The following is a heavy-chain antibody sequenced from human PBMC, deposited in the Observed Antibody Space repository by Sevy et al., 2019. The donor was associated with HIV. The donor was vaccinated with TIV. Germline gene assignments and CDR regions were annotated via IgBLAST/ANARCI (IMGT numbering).Heavy chain of an antibody. Sequence: SETLFLTCTVSGGSISSYYWSWIRQPPGKGLEWIGYIHYSGSTNYNPSLKSRVTISIDTSKNQFSLKLSSVTAADTAVYYCARSESYATTLDLWGRGTLVTVSS. CDR3: ARSESYATTLDL. V-gene: IGHV4-59*01. CDR2: IHYSGST. CDR1: GGSISSYY. D-gene: IGHD2-15*01. J-gene: IGHJ2*01.